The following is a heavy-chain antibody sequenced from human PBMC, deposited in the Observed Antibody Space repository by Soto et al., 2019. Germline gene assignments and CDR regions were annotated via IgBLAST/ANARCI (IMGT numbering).Heavy chain of an antibody. D-gene: IGHD1-7*01. V-gene: IGHV4-30-4*01. CDR2: IYYSGST. CDR1: GGSISSGDYY. CDR3: ARGNEVITGTTALDY. Sequence: LSLTCTVSGGSISSGDYYWSWIRQPPGKGLEWIGYIYYSGSTYYNPSLKSRVTISVDTSKNQFSLKLSSVTAADTAVYYWARGNEVITGTTALDYWGRGXLVTVPS. J-gene: IGHJ4*02.